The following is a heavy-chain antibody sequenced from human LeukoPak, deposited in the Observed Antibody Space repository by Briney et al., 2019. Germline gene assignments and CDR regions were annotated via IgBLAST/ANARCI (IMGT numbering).Heavy chain of an antibody. CDR2: IYYSGST. V-gene: IGHV4-39*01. D-gene: IGHD6-13*01. Sequence: PSETLSLTCTVSGGSISSSSYYWGWIRQPPGKGLGWIGSIYYSGSTYYNPSLKSRVTISVDTSKNQFSLKLSSVTAADTAVYYCARHAGYSSSWFSPWGQGTLVTVSS. J-gene: IGHJ5*02. CDR1: GGSISSSSYY. CDR3: ARHAGYSSSWFSP.